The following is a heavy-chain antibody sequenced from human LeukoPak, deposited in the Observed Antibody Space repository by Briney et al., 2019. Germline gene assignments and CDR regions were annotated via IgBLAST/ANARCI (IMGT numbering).Heavy chain of an antibody. CDR1: GYTFTGYY. Sequence: ASVKVSCKASGYTFTGYYMHWVRQAPGQGLEWMGWINPNSGGTNYAQKFQGRVTMNRDTSISTAYMELSRLRSDDTAVYYCARGGKWLLYLRRNYFDYWGQGTLVTVSS. V-gene: IGHV1-2*02. CDR3: ARGGKWLLYLRRNYFDY. D-gene: IGHD3-3*01. J-gene: IGHJ4*02. CDR2: INPNSGGT.